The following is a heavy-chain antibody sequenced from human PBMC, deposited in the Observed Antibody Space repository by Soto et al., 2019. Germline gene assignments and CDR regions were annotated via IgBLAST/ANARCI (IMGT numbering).Heavy chain of an antibody. CDR3: ARGGYCISTSCYLSWFDP. V-gene: IGHV4-61*01. Sequence: PSETLSLTCTVSGGSVSSGSYYWSWIRQPPGKGLEWIGYIYYSGSTNYNPSLKSRVTIPVDTSKNQFSLKLSSVTAADTAVYYCARGGYCISTSCYLSWFDPWGQGTLVTVSS. D-gene: IGHD2-2*03. CDR2: IYYSGST. CDR1: GGSVSSGSYY. J-gene: IGHJ5*02.